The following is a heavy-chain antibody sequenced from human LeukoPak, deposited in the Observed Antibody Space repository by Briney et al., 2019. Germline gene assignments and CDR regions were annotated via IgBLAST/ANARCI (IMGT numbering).Heavy chain of an antibody. V-gene: IGHV3-48*02. CDR3: ARDVLRYFDWLLPFDY. CDR2: ISSSSSTI. J-gene: IGHJ4*02. D-gene: IGHD3-9*01. CDR1: GFTFSSYS. Sequence: PGGSLRLSCAASGFTFSSYSMNAVRQAPGKGLEWVSYISSSSSTIYYADSVKGRFTISRDNAKNSLYLQMNSLRDEDTAVYYCARDVLRYFDWLLPFDYWGQGTLVTVSS.